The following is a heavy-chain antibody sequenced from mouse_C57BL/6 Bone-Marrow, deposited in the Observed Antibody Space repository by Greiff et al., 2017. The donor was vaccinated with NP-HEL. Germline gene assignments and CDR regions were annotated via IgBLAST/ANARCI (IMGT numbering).Heavy chain of an antibody. CDR3: GRWCNYGGMDY. D-gene: IGHD2-1*01. V-gene: IGHV1-67*01. CDR2: ISTYYGDA. CDR1: GYTFTDYA. J-gene: IGHJ4*01. Sequence: QVHVKQSGPELVRPGASVKLSCKASGYTFTDYAMHWVKQSHAKSLEWIGVISTYYGDASYNQKFKDKATMTVDKSSSTAYMELARLTSEDSAVYYYGRWCNYGGMDYWGQGTSVTVSS.